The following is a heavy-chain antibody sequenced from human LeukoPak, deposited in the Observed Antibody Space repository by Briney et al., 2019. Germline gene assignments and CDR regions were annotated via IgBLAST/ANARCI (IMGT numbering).Heavy chain of an antibody. J-gene: IGHJ3*02. V-gene: IGHV1-18*01. CDR2: ISAYNGNT. Sequence: ASVKVSCKASGYTFTSYGISWVRQAPGQGLEWMGWISAYNGNTNYAQKLQGRVTMTTDTSTSTAYMELRSLRSDDTAVYHCARDGRLVTPGRPPLDIWGQGTMVTVSS. D-gene: IGHD4-23*01. CDR1: GYTFTSYG. CDR3: ARDGRLVTPGRPPLDI.